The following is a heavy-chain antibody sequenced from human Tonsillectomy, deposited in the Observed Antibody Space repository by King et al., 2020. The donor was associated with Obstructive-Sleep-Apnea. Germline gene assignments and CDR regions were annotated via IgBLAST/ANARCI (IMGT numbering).Heavy chain of an antibody. CDR1: GGSISSGSYS. CDR3: AREGDLYFYAMDV. J-gene: IGHJ6*02. D-gene: IGHD2-21*01. CDR2: IYNSGST. Sequence: QLQESGSGLVKPSQTLFLTCAVSGGSISSGSYSWSWIRQPPGKGLEWIGNIYNSGSTYYNPSLKSRVTVSVDRSKNHFSLKLSSVTAADTAVYYCAREGDLYFYAMDVWGQGTTVTVSS. V-gene: IGHV4-30-2*01.